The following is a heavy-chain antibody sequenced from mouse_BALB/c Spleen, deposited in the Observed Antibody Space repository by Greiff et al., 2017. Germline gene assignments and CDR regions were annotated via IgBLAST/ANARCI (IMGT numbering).Heavy chain of an antibody. V-gene: IGHV3-2*02. CDR2: ISYSGST. Sequence: EVQLQQSGPGLVKPSQSLSLTCTVTGYSITSDYAWNWIRQFPGNKLEWMGYISYSGSTSYNPSLKSRISITRDTSKNQFFLQLNSVTTEDTATYYCAPAYYRTWFAYWGQGTLVTVSA. CDR1: GYSITSDYA. D-gene: IGHD2-14*01. J-gene: IGHJ3*01. CDR3: APAYYRTWFAY.